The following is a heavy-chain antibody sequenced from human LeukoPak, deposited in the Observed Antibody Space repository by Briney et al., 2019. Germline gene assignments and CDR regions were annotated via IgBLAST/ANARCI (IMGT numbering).Heavy chain of an antibody. CDR2: ISDSGGST. CDR1: GFIFSDYA. Sequence: GGSLRLSCVASGFIFSDYAMSWVRQAPGKGLEWVSGISDSGGSTYYADSVKGRCTISRDNSKNTVSLQMNNLRAEDTAVYFCARHDSFIPYWGQGTLVTVTS. V-gene: IGHV3-23*01. CDR3: ARHDSFIPY. D-gene: IGHD3-16*02. J-gene: IGHJ4*02.